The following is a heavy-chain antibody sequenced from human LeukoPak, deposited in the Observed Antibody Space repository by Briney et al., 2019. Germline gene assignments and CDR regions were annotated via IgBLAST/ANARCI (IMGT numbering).Heavy chain of an antibody. D-gene: IGHD1-26*01. CDR1: GFTFSSYG. J-gene: IGHJ3*02. CDR2: IRYDGSNK. V-gene: IGHV3-30*02. Sequence: PGGSLRLSCAASGFTFSSYGMHWVRQAPGKGLEWVAFIRYDGSNKYYADSVKGRFTISRDNSKNTLYLQMNSLRAEDTAVYYCARGGQWELARFGAFDIWGQGTMVTVSS. CDR3: ARGGQWELARFGAFDI.